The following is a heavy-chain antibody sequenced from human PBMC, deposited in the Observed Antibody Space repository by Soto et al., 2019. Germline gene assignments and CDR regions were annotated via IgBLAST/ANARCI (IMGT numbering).Heavy chain of an antibody. CDR1: GCTFTSYG. CDR2: VSTYNGNT. D-gene: IGHD3-10*02. CDR3: ARERGLTASTLFGY. V-gene: IGHV1-18*01. J-gene: IGHJ4*02. Sequence: QVQLVQSGPEVKMPGASVNVSGKASGCTFTSYGINWVRQAPGQGLEWMGRVSTYNGNTKYAQKFQGKVTMTTDTSTTTVYMHLRSLRSDDKAVYYCARERGLTASTLFGYWGQGTVVTVS.